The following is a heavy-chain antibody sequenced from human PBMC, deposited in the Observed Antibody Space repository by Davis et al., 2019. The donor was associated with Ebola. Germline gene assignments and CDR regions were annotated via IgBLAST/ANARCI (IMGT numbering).Heavy chain of an antibody. J-gene: IGHJ4*02. CDR3: ARGGVATISGASS. Sequence: GESLKISCAASGFTFSSYAMHWVRQAPGKGLEWVAVISYDGRNKYYADSVKGRFTISRDNAKNSVDLQMNSLRAEDTAVYYCARGGVATISGASSWGQGTLVTVSS. V-gene: IGHV3-30-3*01. D-gene: IGHD5-12*01. CDR2: ISYDGRNK. CDR1: GFTFSSYA.